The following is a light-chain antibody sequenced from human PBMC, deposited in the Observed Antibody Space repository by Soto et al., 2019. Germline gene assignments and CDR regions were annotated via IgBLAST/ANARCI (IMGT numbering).Light chain of an antibody. CDR3: CSYAGSSTSFV. Sequence: QPALTQPASVSGSPGQSITISCTGTSSDVGSYNLVSWYQQHPGKAPKLMIYEVSKRPSGVSNRFSGSKSGNTASLTISGLQAEDDADYYCCSYAGSSTSFVFRTGTKVTVL. V-gene: IGLV2-23*02. J-gene: IGLJ1*01. CDR1: SSDVGSYNL. CDR2: EVS.